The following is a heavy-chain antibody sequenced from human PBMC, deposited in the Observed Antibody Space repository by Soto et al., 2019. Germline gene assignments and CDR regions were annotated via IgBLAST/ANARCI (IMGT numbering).Heavy chain of an antibody. D-gene: IGHD3-10*01. V-gene: IGHV4-59*01. Sequence: QVQLQESGPGLVKPSETLSLTCTVSGGSISSYYWSWIRQPPGKGLEWIGYIYYSGSTNYNPSLKSRVTISVDTSKNQFSLKLSSVTAADTAVYYCAREREGSGSDAFDIWGQGTMVTVSS. CDR2: IYYSGST. J-gene: IGHJ3*02. CDR3: AREREGSGSDAFDI. CDR1: GGSISSYY.